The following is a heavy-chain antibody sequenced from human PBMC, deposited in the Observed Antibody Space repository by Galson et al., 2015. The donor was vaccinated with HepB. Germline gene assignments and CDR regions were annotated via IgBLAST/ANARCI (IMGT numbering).Heavy chain of an antibody. J-gene: IGHJ4*02. Sequence: SLRLSCAASGFTFSSYGMHWVRQAPGKGLEWVAVIWYDGSNKYYADSVKGRFTISRDNSKNTLYLQMNSLRAEDTAVYYCAREGTGDVYLRYCSGGSCYFYYWGQGTLVTVSS. D-gene: IGHD2-15*01. CDR2: IWYDGSNK. CDR3: AREGTGDVYLRYCSGGSCYFYY. CDR1: GFTFSSYG. V-gene: IGHV3-33*01.